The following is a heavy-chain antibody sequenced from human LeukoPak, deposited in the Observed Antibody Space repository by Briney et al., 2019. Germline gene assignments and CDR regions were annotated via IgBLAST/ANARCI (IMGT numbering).Heavy chain of an antibody. CDR2: IYYSGST. CDR1: GGSFSGYY. CDR3: ARVGPLYYYYYYMDV. Sequence: SETLSLTCAVYGGSFSGYYWSWIRQPPGKGLEWIGSIYYSGSTYYNPSLKSRVTISVDTSKNQFSLKLSSVTAADTAVYYCARVGPLYYYYYYMDVWGKGTTVTVSS. J-gene: IGHJ6*03. V-gene: IGHV4-34*01.